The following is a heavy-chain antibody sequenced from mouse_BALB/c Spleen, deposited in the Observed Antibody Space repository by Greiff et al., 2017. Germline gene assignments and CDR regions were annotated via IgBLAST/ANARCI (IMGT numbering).Heavy chain of an antibody. V-gene: IGHV3-2*02. CDR2: ISYSGST. Sequence: EVQLQQSGPGLVKPSQSLSLTCTVTGYSITSDYAWNWIRQFPGNKLEWMGYISYSGSTSYNPSLKSRISITRDTSKNQFFLQLNSVTTEDTATYYCARSGSALLRLREEDYYAMDYWGQGTSVTVSS. CDR1: GYSITSDYA. D-gene: IGHD1-2*01. CDR3: ARSGSALLRLREEDYYAMDY. J-gene: IGHJ4*01.